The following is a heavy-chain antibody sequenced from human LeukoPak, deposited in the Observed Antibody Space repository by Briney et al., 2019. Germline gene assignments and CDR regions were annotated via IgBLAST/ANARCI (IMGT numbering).Heavy chain of an antibody. CDR2: ISGSGGST. CDR1: GFTFSSYA. V-gene: IGHV3-23*01. CDR3: AKDPRLRGYSFFFDY. Sequence: PGGSLRLSCAASGFTFSSYAMSWVRQAPGKGLEWVSAISGSGGSTYYADSVKGRFTISRDNSKNTLYLQMNSLRAEDTALYYCAKDPRLRGYSFFFDYWGQGTLVTVSS. D-gene: IGHD6-25*01. J-gene: IGHJ4*02.